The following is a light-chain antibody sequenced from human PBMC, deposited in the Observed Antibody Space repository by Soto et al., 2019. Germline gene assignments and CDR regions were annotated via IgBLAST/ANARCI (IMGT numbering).Light chain of an antibody. J-gene: IGKJ4*01. CDR2: GAS. CDR3: QQYDNWPPT. V-gene: IGKV3-15*01. CDR1: QSVSSSY. Sequence: EIVLTQSPGTLSXSPGDRATLSCSASQSVSSSYLAWYQQRPGQTPTLLIYGASTRAPGVPADFRGSGSGTEFTLTINGLQSEHFALYWCQQYDNWPPTFGGGTKVDIK.